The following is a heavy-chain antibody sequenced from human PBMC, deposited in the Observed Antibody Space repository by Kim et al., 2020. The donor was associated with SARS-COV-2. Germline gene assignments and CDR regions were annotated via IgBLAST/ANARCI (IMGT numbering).Heavy chain of an antibody. D-gene: IGHD5-12*01. V-gene: IGHV4-59*01. Sequence: SETLSLTCTASGGSISSYYWSWIRQPPGKGLEWIGYIYYSGSTNYNPSLKSRVTISVDTSKNQFSLKLSSVTAADTAVYYCARDGSGYDYRPGNNWFDPWGQGTLVTVSS. J-gene: IGHJ5*02. CDR1: GGSISSYY. CDR3: ARDGSGYDYRPGNNWFDP. CDR2: IYYSGST.